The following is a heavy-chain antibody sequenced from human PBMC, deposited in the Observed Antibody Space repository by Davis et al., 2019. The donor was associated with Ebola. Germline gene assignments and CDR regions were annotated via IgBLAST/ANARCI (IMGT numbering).Heavy chain of an antibody. Sequence: PGGSLRLSCEASGFSFSSYWMSWVRQAPGKGLEWVSTISRAGESTYYGDSVRGRFTISRDNSMNTVYVQMYSLRADDTAVYYCAKGGFYLNMDVWGKGTTVTVSS. CDR1: GFSFSSYW. CDR2: ISRAGEST. V-gene: IGHV3-23*01. J-gene: IGHJ6*03. CDR3: AKGGFYLNMDV. D-gene: IGHD3-16*02.